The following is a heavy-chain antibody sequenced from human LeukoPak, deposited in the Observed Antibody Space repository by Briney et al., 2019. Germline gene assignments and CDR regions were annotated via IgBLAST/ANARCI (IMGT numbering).Heavy chain of an antibody. Sequence: KASETLSLTCTVSGGSISSYYWSWIRQPAGKGLEWIGRIYTSGSTNYNPSLKSRVTMSVDTSKDQFSLKLSSVTAADTAVYYCARDNWNYGLVDYWGQGTLVTVSS. CDR1: GGSISSYY. J-gene: IGHJ4*02. D-gene: IGHD1-7*01. CDR2: IYTSGST. V-gene: IGHV4-4*07. CDR3: ARDNWNYGLVDY.